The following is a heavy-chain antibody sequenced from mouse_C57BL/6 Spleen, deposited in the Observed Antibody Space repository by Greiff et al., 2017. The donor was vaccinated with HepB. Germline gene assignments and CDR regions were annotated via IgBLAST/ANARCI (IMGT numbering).Heavy chain of an antibody. D-gene: IGHD1-1*01. V-gene: IGHV3-6*01. Sequence: EVQLQESGPGLVKPSQSLSLTCSVTGYSITSGYYWNWIRQFPGNKLEWMGYISYDGSNNYNPSLKNRISITRDTSKNQFFLKLNSVTTEDTATYYCARERATTVLDYWGQGTTLTVSS. J-gene: IGHJ2*01. CDR2: ISYDGSN. CDR3: ARERATTVLDY. CDR1: GYSITSGYY.